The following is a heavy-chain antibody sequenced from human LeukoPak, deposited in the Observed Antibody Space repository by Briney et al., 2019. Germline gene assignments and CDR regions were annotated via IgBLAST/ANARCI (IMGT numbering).Heavy chain of an antibody. CDR1: GYSFTSYW. J-gene: IGHJ4*02. D-gene: IGHD2-8*01. V-gene: IGHV5-51*01. Sequence: KIGESLRISCKGSGYSFTSYWIGWVRQMPGKGLGWMGIIYPGDSDTRYSPSFQGQVTISADKSISTAYLQWSSLNASDTAMYYCARLGYCTNGICYSYDYWGQGTLVTVSS. CDR2: IYPGDSDT. CDR3: ARLGYCTNGICYSYDY.